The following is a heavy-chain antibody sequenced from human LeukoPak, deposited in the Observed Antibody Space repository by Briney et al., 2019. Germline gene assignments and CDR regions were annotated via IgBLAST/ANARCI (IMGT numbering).Heavy chain of an antibody. CDR2: ISGSGGST. D-gene: IGHD3-16*01. J-gene: IGHJ4*02. CDR3: AKVISGYGLADY. V-gene: IGHV3-23*01. CDR1: GFTFSSYA. Sequence: PGGSLRLSCAASGFTFSSYAMSWVRQAPGKGLEWVSAISGSGGSTYYADSVKGRFTISRDNSKNTLHLQMNSLRAEDTAVYYCAKVISGYGLADYWGQGTLVTVSS.